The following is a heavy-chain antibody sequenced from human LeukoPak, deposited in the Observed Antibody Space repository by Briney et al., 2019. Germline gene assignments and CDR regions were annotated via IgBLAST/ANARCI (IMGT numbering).Heavy chain of an antibody. J-gene: IGHJ6*03. CDR1: GGSISTSGSY. V-gene: IGHV4-39*01. CDR3: ARGYRGTRHVSYYYYMDV. Sequence: SETLSLTCSVSGGSISTSGSYWGWIRQPPGKGLEWIGTIYYSGNTYYNASLKSRVTISVETSKNQFSLKLSSVTAADTAVYYCARGYRGTRHVSYYYYMDVWGKGTTVTVSS. D-gene: IGHD2-2*01. CDR2: IYYSGNT.